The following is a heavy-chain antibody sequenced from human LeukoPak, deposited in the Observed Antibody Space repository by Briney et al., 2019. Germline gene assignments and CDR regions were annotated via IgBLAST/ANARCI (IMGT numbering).Heavy chain of an antibody. CDR3: AREWQGGIAAAGTRIEGDY. CDR1: GFSVSGYW. CDR2: IKQDGSEK. J-gene: IGHJ4*02. Sequence: GGSLRLSCAVSGFSVSGYWMTWVRQAPCKGLEWVANIKQDGSEKNYVDSVKGRFTISRDNAENSLFLQMNSLRVEDTAVYYCAREWQGGIAAAGTRIEGDYWGQGTLVAVSS. V-gene: IGHV3-7*01. D-gene: IGHD6-13*01.